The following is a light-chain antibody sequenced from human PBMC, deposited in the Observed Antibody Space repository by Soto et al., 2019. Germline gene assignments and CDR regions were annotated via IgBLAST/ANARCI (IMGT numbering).Light chain of an antibody. CDR2: EVS. V-gene: IGLV2-14*01. Sequence: QSVLTQPASVSGSPGQSITISCTGTSSDIGNYNYVSWYQQHPGKAPKLLIYEVSNRPSGVSNRFSGSKSGNTASLTISGLQPEDEADYYCSSYTCSSSNVVFGGGTQLTVL. CDR3: SSYTCSSSNVV. J-gene: IGLJ2*01. CDR1: SSDIGNYNY.